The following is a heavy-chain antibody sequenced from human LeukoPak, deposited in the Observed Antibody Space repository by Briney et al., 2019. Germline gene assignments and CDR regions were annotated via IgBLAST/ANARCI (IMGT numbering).Heavy chain of an antibody. CDR2: MNPNSGNT. Sequence: ASVKVSCKASGYTFTSYDINWVRQATGQGLEWMGWMNPNSGNTGYAQKFQGRVTMTRNTSISTAYMELSSLRSEGTAVYYCARGTAPVYRKGMDVWGQGTTVTVS. CDR1: GYTFTSYD. J-gene: IGHJ6*02. D-gene: IGHD5-18*01. V-gene: IGHV1-8*01. CDR3: ARGTAPVYRKGMDV.